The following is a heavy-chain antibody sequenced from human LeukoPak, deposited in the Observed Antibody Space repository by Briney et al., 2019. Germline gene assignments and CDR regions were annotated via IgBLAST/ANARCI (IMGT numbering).Heavy chain of an antibody. D-gene: IGHD3-9*01. J-gene: IGHJ4*02. CDR1: GYTFTSYD. Sequence: GASVKVSCKASGYTFTSYDINWVRQATGQGLEWMGWMNPNSGNTGYAQKFQGRVTMTRNTSISTAYMELSSLRSEDTAVYYCARGRYDILTGYYTDFDYWGQGTQVTVSS. CDR3: ARGRYDILTGYYTDFDY. V-gene: IGHV1-8*01. CDR2: MNPNSGNT.